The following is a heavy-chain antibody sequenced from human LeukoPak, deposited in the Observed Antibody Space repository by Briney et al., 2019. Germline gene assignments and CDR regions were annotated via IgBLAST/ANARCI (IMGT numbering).Heavy chain of an antibody. Sequence: GGSLRLSCVASGFTFSNYGMHWVRQAPGKGLEWVAFIRYDGSIKYYPDSVKGRFTISRDNSNNTLYLQMNSLRAGDTAVYYCARDSSSWIVHWGQGTLVTVSS. CDR1: GFTFSNYG. J-gene: IGHJ4*02. CDR2: IRYDGSIK. V-gene: IGHV3-30*02. CDR3: ARDSSSWIVH. D-gene: IGHD6-13*01.